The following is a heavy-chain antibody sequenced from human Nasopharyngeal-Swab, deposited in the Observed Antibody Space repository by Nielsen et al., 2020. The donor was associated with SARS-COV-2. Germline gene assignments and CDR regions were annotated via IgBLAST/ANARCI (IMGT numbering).Heavy chain of an antibody. D-gene: IGHD6-19*01. CDR3: ARDIQGWYDWFDP. Sequence: VRQMPGKGLEWVSYISSSGSTIYYADSVKGRFTISRDSAKNSLYLQMNSLRAEDTAVYYCARDIQGWYDWFDPWGQGTLVTVSS. CDR2: ISSSGSTI. V-gene: IGHV3-11*01. J-gene: IGHJ5*02.